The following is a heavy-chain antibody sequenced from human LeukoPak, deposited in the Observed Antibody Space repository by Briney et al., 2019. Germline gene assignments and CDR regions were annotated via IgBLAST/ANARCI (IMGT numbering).Heavy chain of an antibody. D-gene: IGHD5-12*01. CDR3: ARSRYSGYDYGVDY. CDR1: GGTFSSYA. J-gene: IGHJ4*02. CDR2: IIPILGIA. V-gene: IGHV1-69*04. Sequence: SVKVSCKASGGTFSSYAISWVRQAPGQGLEWMGRIIPILGIANYAQKFQGRVTITADKSTSTAYMELSSLRSEDTAVYYCARSRYSGYDYGVDYWGQGTLVTVSS.